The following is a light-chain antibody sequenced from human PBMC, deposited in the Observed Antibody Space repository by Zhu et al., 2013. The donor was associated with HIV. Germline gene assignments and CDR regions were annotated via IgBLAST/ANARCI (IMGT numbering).Light chain of an antibody. CDR3: MQTLQTPLT. CDR1: QSLLHSNGYNY. V-gene: IGKV2-28*01. J-gene: IGKJ4*01. CDR2: LGS. Sequence: DIVTTQSPVSLPVIPGEPASISCRSSQSLLHSNGYNYLDWYLQKPGQSPQLLIYLGSTRASGVPDRFSGSASGTDFTLKISRVEAEDVGVYYCMQTLQTPLTFGAGTKVEIK.